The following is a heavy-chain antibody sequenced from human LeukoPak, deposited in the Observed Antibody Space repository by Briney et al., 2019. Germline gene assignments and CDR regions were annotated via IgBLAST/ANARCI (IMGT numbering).Heavy chain of an antibody. J-gene: IGHJ4*02. CDR2: INPNSGGT. CDR3: ARVFQGYSNYFDY. D-gene: IGHD3-22*01. Sequence: GASVKVSCKASGYTFTSYGISWVRQAPGQGLEWMGWINPNSGGTNYAQKFQGRVTMTRDTSISTAYMELSRLRSDDTAVYYCARVFQGYSNYFDYWGQGTLVTVSS. CDR1: GYTFTSYG. V-gene: IGHV1-2*02.